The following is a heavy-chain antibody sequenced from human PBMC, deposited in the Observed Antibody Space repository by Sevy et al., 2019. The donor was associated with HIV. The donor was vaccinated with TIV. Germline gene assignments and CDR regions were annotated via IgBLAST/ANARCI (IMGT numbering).Heavy chain of an antibody. CDR2: IRSKAYGGTT. J-gene: IGHJ4*02. V-gene: IGHV3-49*03. CDR1: GFTFGDYA. CDR3: TRDTHLPWCELLLGVQ. Sequence: GESLKISCTASGFTFGDYAMSWFRQAPGKGLEWVGFIRSKAYGGTTEYAASVKGRFTISRDDSKSIAYLQMNSLKTEDTAVYYCTRDTHLPWCELLLGVQWGQGTLVTVSS. D-gene: IGHD1-26*01.